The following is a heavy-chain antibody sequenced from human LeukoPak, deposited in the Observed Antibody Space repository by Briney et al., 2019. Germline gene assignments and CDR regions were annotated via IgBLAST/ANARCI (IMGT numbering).Heavy chain of an antibody. CDR3: ARDHLTFIAVADNFADY. Sequence: GASVKVSCKASGYTFTSYGISWVRQAPGQGLEWMGWISAYNGNTNYAQKLQGRVTMTTDTSTSTAYMELRSLRSGDTAVYYCARDHLTFIAVADNFADYWGQGTLVTVSS. D-gene: IGHD6-19*01. J-gene: IGHJ4*02. CDR1: GYTFTSYG. V-gene: IGHV1-18*01. CDR2: ISAYNGNT.